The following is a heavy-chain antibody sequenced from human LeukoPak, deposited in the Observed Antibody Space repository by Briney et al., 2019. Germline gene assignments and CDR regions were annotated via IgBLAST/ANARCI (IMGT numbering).Heavy chain of an antibody. CDR1: GGSISSSSYY. V-gene: IGHV4-39*07. J-gene: IGHJ4*02. Sequence: SETLSLTCTVSGGSISSSSYYWGWIRQPPGKGLEWIGSIYYSGSTYYNPSLKSRVTISVDTSKNQFSLKLSSVTAADTAVYYCASRYYGILTGYLPFDYWGQGTLVTVSS. CDR2: IYYSGST. D-gene: IGHD3-9*01. CDR3: ASRYYGILTGYLPFDY.